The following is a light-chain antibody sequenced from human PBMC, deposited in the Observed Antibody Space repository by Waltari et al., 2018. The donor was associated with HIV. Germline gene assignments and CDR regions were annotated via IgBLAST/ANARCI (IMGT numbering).Light chain of an antibody. CDR3: STHTTNDTLE. CDR2: DVT. Sequence: ALTQPASVSRSPGQSVTISCTGTSSHFGLSTFFFWYQQYPGNVPKVIIYDVTSRPSGVPHRFSGSRSGNTASLTISGLQVDDEAVYYCSTHTTNDTLEFGGGTKLTVL. J-gene: IGLJ2*01. CDR1: SSHFGLSTF. V-gene: IGLV2-14*03.